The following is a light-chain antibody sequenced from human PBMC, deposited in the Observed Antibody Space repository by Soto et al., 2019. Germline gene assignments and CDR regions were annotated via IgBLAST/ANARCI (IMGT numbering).Light chain of an antibody. Sequence: DIQMSQSPSSLSASVGDRVTITCRAGQSVSSYLNWYQQKPGKAPKLLIYAASSLQSGVPPRFSGSGSGTDFTLTISSLQPEDFATYYCQQSYSTPQTFGQGTKVEIK. CDR1: QSVSSY. J-gene: IGKJ1*01. CDR2: AAS. CDR3: QQSYSTPQT. V-gene: IGKV1-39*01.